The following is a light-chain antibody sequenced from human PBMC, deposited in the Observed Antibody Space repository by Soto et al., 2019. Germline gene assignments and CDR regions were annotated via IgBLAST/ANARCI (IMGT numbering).Light chain of an antibody. CDR2: EVN. CDR3: QSYDTSLSGSGV. V-gene: IGLV2-8*01. CDR1: SSDVGGYNY. Sequence: QSVLTQPPSASGSPGQSVAISCTGTSSDVGGYNYVSWYQQHPGKAPKLMIYEVNKRPSGVPARFSGSKSGTSASLAITGLQAEDEADYYCQSYDTSLSGSGVFGGGTKLTVL. J-gene: IGLJ3*02.